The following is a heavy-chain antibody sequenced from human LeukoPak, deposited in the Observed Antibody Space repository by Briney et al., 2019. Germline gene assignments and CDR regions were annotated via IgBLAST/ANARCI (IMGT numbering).Heavy chain of an antibody. CDR2: ISKTSNTR. V-gene: IGHV3-48*02. Sequence: GGSLRLSCAASGFTFSSHGMNWVRQTPGKGLEWVSYISKTSNTRDYADSVKGRFTISRDNDKNSLSLQMNSLRDEDTAVYYCARDPSTLLPTDDSWGQGALVAVSP. CDR3: ARDPSTLLPTDDS. J-gene: IGHJ4*02. CDR1: GFTFSSHG. D-gene: IGHD2-2*01.